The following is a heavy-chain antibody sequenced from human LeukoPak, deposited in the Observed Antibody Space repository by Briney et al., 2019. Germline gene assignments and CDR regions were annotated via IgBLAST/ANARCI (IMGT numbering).Heavy chain of an antibody. Sequence: PSETLSLTCSVSGGSISSYYWSWIRQPPGKGLEWIGYIYYSGRTSYNPSLKGRVTISVGTSKNQFSLKLSSVTAADTAVYYCARAHDILTGSYYMDVWGKGTTVTISS. CDR2: IYYSGRT. D-gene: IGHD3-9*01. CDR3: ARAHDILTGSYYMDV. V-gene: IGHV4-59*01. J-gene: IGHJ6*03. CDR1: GGSISSYY.